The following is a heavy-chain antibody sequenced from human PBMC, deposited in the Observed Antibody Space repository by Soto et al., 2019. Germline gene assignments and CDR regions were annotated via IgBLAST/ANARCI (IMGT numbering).Heavy chain of an antibody. V-gene: IGHV3-74*01. Sequence: GGSLRLSCAASEFTFRSYWMHWVRQSPGKGLVWVSRISGDGSSTSYADSVKGRFTISRDNAKNTMNLQMDSLRAEDTAVYYCARSLPGTYGAFDLWGQGTMGTVSS. J-gene: IGHJ3*01. CDR2: ISGDGSST. CDR3: ARSLPGTYGAFDL. D-gene: IGHD1-7*01. CDR1: EFTFRSYW.